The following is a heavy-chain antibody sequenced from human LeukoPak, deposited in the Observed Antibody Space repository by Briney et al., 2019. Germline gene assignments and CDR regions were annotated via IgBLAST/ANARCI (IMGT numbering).Heavy chain of an antibody. J-gene: IGHJ4*02. D-gene: IGHD3-22*01. CDR1: GGSISSSSYY. Sequence: SETLSLTCTGSGGSISSSSYYWGWIRPPPGKGLEWIGSIYYSGSTYYNPSLKSRVTISVDTSKNQFSLKLSSVTAADTAVYYCARRGGYYDRTFDYWGQGTLVTVSS. CDR3: ARRGGYYDRTFDY. CDR2: IYYSGST. V-gene: IGHV4-39*01.